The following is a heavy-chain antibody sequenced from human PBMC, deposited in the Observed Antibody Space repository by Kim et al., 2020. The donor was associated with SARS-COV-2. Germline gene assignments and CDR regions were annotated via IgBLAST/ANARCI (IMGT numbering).Heavy chain of an antibody. CDR3: TRVTAYCGGDCYPSREGNWFDP. CDR2: IRSKAYGGTT. V-gene: IGHV3-49*04. Sequence: GRSLRLSCTASGFTFGDYAMSWVRQAPGKGLEWVGFIRSKAYGGTTEYAASVKGRFTISRDDSKSIAYLQMNSLKTEDTAVYYCTRVTAYCGGDCYPSREGNWFDPWGQGTLVTVSS. CDR1: GFTFGDYA. D-gene: IGHD2-21*02. J-gene: IGHJ5*02.